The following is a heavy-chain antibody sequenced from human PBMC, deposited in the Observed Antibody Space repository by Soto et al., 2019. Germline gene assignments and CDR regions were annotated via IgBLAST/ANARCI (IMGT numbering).Heavy chain of an antibody. D-gene: IGHD3-22*01. J-gene: IGHJ4*01. CDR3: TRDPAYSGYHYLDF. Sequence: GASVKVSCKASGYTFTRYGISWGRQAPGQSLESMGWISGYNGDTKFSQKYQGRVTMTMDTSTSTAYMELSSLRSEDTAVYYCTRDPAYSGYHYLDFWGQGTLVTVSS. CDR2: ISGYNGDT. CDR1: GYTFTRYG. V-gene: IGHV1-18*01.